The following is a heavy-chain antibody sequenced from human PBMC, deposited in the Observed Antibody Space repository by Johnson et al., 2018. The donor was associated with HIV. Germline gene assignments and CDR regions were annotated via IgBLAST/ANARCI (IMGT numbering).Heavy chain of an antibody. D-gene: IGHD2-8*01. CDR1: GFTVSSNY. Sequence: VQLVESGGGLVQPGGSLRLSCAASGFTVSSNYMSWVRQAPGKGLEWVSVIYSGGTTDYSDSVKGRFTISRDNSKNTLFLQMNSLRVEDTAVYYCARLKNGAFDIWGQGTMVTVSS. CDR3: ARLKNGAFDI. J-gene: IGHJ3*02. CDR2: IYSGGTT. V-gene: IGHV3-66*01.